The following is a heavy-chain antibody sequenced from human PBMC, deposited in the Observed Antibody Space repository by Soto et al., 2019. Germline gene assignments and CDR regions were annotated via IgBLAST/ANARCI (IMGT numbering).Heavy chain of an antibody. CDR1: GFTFTLYS. V-gene: IGHV1-3*01. CDR3: ARYSGNYQDAFDI. Sequence: QVQLVQSGAEVKKPGASVKVSCRASGFTFTLYSMHWVRQAPGQRLEWMGWINGGSGKTKYSKKFQGRVTIARDTSASTAYMEVSSLRSEDTAVYYCARYSGNYQDAFDIWGQGTMDTVSS. CDR2: INGGSGKT. D-gene: IGHD1-26*01. J-gene: IGHJ3*02.